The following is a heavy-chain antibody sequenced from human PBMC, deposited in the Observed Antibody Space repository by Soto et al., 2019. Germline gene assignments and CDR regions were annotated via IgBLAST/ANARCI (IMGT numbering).Heavy chain of an antibody. CDR1: GYSFTSYW. Sequence: PGESLKISCKGSGYSFTSYWISWVRQMPGKGLEWMGRIDPSDSYTNYSPSFQGHVTISADKSISTAYLQWSSLKASDTAMYYCARRFKEQTPGLGYYYGMDVWGQGTTVTVSS. D-gene: IGHD3-16*01. CDR3: ARRFKEQTPGLGYYYGMDV. V-gene: IGHV5-10-1*01. CDR2: IDPSDSYT. J-gene: IGHJ6*02.